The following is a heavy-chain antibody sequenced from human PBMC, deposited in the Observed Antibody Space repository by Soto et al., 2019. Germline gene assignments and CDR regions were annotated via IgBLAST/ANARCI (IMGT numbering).Heavy chain of an antibody. V-gene: IGHV3-30*18. D-gene: IGHD3-10*01. CDR2: ISYDGSNK. Sequence: PGGSLRLSCAASGFTFSSYGMHWVRQAPGKGLEWVAVISYDGSNKYYADSVKGRFTISRDNSKNTLYLQMNSLRAEDTAVYYCAKEKIVPRRVIWFGELQGVIDYWGQGTLVTVSS. J-gene: IGHJ4*02. CDR3: AKEKIVPRRVIWFGELQGVIDY. CDR1: GFTFSSYG.